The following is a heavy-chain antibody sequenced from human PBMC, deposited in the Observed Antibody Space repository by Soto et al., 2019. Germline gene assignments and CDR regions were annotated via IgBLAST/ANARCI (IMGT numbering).Heavy chain of an antibody. J-gene: IGHJ4*02. Sequence: QVQLVESGGGVVQPGRSLRLSCAASGFTFSSYGMHWVRQAPGKGLEWVAVIWYDGSNKYYADSVKGRFTISRDNSKNTLYLQMNSLRAEDTAVYYCARAPPKKGGGDCPTLDYWGQGTLVTVSS. D-gene: IGHD2-21*02. V-gene: IGHV3-33*01. CDR3: ARAPPKKGGGDCPTLDY. CDR2: IWYDGSNK. CDR1: GFTFSSYG.